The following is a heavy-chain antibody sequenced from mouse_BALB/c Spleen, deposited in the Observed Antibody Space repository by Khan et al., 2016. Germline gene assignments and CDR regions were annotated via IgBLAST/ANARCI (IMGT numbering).Heavy chain of an antibody. CDR2: ISSGSSTL. D-gene: IGHD3-1*01. CDR3: ARRGARKSYAMDY. J-gene: IGHJ4*01. V-gene: IGHV5-17*02. CDR1: GFTFSSFG. Sequence: EVELVESGGGLVQPGGSRKLSCAASGFTFSSFGMHWVRQAPEKGLEWVAYISSGSSTLYYADTVKGRFTISIDNPNNTPFLQMTSLRSEDSAMYYCARRGARKSYAMDYWGQGTAVTVSS.